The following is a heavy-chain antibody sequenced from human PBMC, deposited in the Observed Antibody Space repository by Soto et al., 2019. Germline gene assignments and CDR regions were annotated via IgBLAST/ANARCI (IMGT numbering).Heavy chain of an antibody. D-gene: IGHD1-1*01. V-gene: IGHV2-5*02. CDR2: IYWDDDK. J-gene: IGHJ6*02. Sequence: QITLKESGPTLVKPTQTLTLTCTFSGFSLSTSGVYVGWIRQPPGKALEWLALIYWDDDKRYSPSLKSRLTIPKDTSKNQVALTMTIMDPVDTATYYCAQSRATGTTSYYYGMAVWGQGTTVTVSS. CDR1: GFSLSTSGVY. CDR3: AQSRATGTTSYYYGMAV.